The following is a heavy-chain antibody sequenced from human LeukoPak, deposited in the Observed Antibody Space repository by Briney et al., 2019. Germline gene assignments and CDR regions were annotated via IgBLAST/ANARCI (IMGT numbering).Heavy chain of an antibody. CDR3: ARGAYASAWYAFDI. Sequence: SETLSLACPASGGSVRDYYWNWIRQPPGKGLEWIVYVYYPGSSNSDPSLKIRVTMFVDTSKTQLSMRLSSVSALDTAVYYYARGAYASAWYAFDIWGPGTGVSVTS. D-gene: IGHD6-19*01. J-gene: IGHJ3*02. CDR2: VYYPGSS. CDR1: GGSVRDYY. V-gene: IGHV4-59*02.